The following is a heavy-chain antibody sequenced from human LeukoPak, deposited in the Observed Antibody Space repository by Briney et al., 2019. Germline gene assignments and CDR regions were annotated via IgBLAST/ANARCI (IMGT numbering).Heavy chain of an antibody. CDR3: TTDRGYYDFWSGYCGMDV. J-gene: IGHJ6*04. Sequence: PGGSLRLSCAASGFTFSNAWMSWVRQAPGKGLEWVGRIKSKTDGGTTDYAAPVKGRFTISRDDSKNTLYLQMNSLKTEDTAVYYCTTDRGYYDFWSGYCGMDVWGKGTTVTVSS. D-gene: IGHD3-3*01. CDR2: IKSKTDGGTT. V-gene: IGHV3-15*01. CDR1: GFTFSNAW.